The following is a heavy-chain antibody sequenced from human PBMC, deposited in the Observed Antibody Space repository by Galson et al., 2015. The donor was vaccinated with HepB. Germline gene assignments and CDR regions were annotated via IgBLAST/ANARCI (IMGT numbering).Heavy chain of an antibody. J-gene: IGHJ4*02. CDR3: ARGKPTLTWGSAATFYFDY. V-gene: IGHV4-61*02. Sequence: TLSLTCTVSGGSISSGSYYWSWIRQPAGKGLEWIGRIYTSGSTNYNPSLKSRVTISVDTSKNQFSLKLSSVTAADTAVYYCARGKPTLTWGSAATFYFDYWGQGTLVTVSS. D-gene: IGHD2-15*01. CDR2: IYTSGST. CDR1: GGSISSGSYY.